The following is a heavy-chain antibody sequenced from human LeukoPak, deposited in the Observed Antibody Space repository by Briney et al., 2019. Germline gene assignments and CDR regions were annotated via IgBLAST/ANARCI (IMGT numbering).Heavy chain of an antibody. D-gene: IGHD5-12*01. CDR1: GFTFSSYA. Sequence: GGSLRLSCAASGFTFSSYAMHWVRQAPGKGLEWVAVISYDGSNKYYADSVKGRFTISRDNSKNTLYLQMNSLRAEDTAVYYCAKLDIVAYFFDYWGQGTLVTVSS. V-gene: IGHV3-30*18. CDR3: AKLDIVAYFFDY. CDR2: ISYDGSNK. J-gene: IGHJ4*02.